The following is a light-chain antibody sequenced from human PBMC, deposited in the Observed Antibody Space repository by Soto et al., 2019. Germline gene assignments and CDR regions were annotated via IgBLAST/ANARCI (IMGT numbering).Light chain of an antibody. Sequence: DIQMTQSPSILSASVGDRVTITCRASQSVNSWLAWYQQKPGKAPKLLIYQASTLDSGVPSRFSGSGSGTEFTLTISSLQPDDFATYYCQQYNNLLQAFGQGTRLEIK. J-gene: IGKJ5*01. CDR1: QSVNSW. CDR3: QQYNNLLQA. V-gene: IGKV1-5*03. CDR2: QAS.